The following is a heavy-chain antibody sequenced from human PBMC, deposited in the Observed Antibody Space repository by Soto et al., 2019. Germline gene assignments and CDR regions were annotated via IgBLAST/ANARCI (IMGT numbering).Heavy chain of an antibody. CDR1: GYTFSDYY. Sequence: QVQLVQSGAAVKKPGASVKVSCKASGYTFSDYYLHWVRQAPGQGLEWMGWIDPGNGGTNYAQKFQGWVTMTRDTSITKAYMELSRLTSDDTAVYFCARSSGNPPHHYGLDVWGQGTTVIVS. V-gene: IGHV1-2*04. D-gene: IGHD1-26*01. CDR3: ARSSGNPPHHYGLDV. J-gene: IGHJ6*02. CDR2: IDPGNGGT.